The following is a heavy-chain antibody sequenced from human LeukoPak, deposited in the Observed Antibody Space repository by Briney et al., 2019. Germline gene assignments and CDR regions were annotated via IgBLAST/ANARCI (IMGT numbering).Heavy chain of an antibody. Sequence: SETLSLTCTVSGGSLRAYYWSWLRQPAGKGLEWVGRIYTSESTNYNPSLKSRVTMSIDTSKNQFSLKLSSVTAADSAVYYCARDSSGWPSLDHWGQGTLVTVSS. CDR1: GGSLRAYY. CDR3: ARDSSGWPSLDH. D-gene: IGHD6-19*01. CDR2: IYTSEST. J-gene: IGHJ4*02. V-gene: IGHV4-4*07.